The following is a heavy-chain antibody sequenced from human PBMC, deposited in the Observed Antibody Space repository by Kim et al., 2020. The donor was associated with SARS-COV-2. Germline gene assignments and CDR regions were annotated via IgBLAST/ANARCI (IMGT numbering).Heavy chain of an antibody. CDR3: ASALGH. Sequence: YTSGPTKYNPSLQSRVTMSVDMSKNQFSLRLGSGTAADTAVYYCASALGHWGQGTLVTVSS. V-gene: IGHV4-4*07. D-gene: IGHD3-16*02. J-gene: IGHJ4*02. CDR2: YTSGPT.